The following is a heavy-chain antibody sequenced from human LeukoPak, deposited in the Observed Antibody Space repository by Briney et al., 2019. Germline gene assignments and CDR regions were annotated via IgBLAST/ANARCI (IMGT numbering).Heavy chain of an antibody. CDR2: ISYDGSNK. CDR1: GFTFSSYA. Sequence: GGPLRLSCAASGFTFSSYAMHWVRQAPGKGLEWVAVISYDGSNKYYADSVKGRFTISRDNSKNTLYLQMNSLRAEDTAVYYCARDGPDAFDIWGQGTMVTVSS. V-gene: IGHV3-30*04. CDR3: ARDGPDAFDI. J-gene: IGHJ3*02.